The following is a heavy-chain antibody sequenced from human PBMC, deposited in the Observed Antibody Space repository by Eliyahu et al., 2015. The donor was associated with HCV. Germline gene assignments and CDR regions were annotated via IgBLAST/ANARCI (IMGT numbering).Heavy chain of an antibody. CDR2: IWYDGSNK. J-gene: IGHJ5*02. D-gene: IGHD2-2*02. Sequence: QVQLVESGGGVVQPGRSLRLSCAASGFTFXXXXXHWVRQAPGKGLEWVAVIWYDGSNKYYADSVKGRFTISRDNSKNTLYLQMNSLRAEDTAVYYCARGGYCSSTSCYTERYNWFDPWGQGTLVTVSS. CDR3: ARGGYCSSTSCYTERYNWFDP. CDR1: GFTFXXXX. V-gene: IGHV3-33*01.